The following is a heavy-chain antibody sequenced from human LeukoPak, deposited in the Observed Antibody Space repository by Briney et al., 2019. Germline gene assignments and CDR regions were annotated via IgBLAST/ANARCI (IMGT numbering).Heavy chain of an antibody. D-gene: IGHD3-22*01. V-gene: IGHV4-31*03. CDR3: ARDYYDSSALGY. J-gene: IGHJ4*02. CDR1: GGSISSGGYY. Sequence: SETLSLTCTVSGGSISSGGYYWSWIRQHPGKGLEWTGYIYYSGSTYYNPSLKSRVTISVDTSKNQFSLKLSSVTAADTAVYYCARDYYDSSALGYWGQGTLVTVSS. CDR2: IYYSGST.